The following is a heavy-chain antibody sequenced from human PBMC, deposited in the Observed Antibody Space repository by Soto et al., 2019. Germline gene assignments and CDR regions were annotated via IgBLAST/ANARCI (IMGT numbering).Heavy chain of an antibody. J-gene: IGHJ6*02. CDR3: ARDFRGELEPRNYYYYGMDV. D-gene: IGHD1-1*01. Sequence: SETLSLTCTVSGGSISSGDYYWSWIRQPPGKGLEWIGYIYYSGSTYYNPSLKSRVTISVDTSKNQFSLKLSSVTAADTAVYYCARDFRGELEPRNYYYYGMDVWGQGTTVTVSS. CDR2: IYYSGST. CDR1: GGSISSGDYY. V-gene: IGHV4-30-4*01.